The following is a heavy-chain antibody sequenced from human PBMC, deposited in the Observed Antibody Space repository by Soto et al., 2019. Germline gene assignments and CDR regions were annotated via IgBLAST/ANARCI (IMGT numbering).Heavy chain of an antibody. CDR1: GFTFSSYS. CDR3: ASLYYYGSGSYYAFDI. V-gene: IGHV3-21*01. J-gene: IGHJ3*02. CDR2: ISSSSSYI. Sequence: VGSLRLSCAASGFTFSSYSMNWVRQAPGKGLEWVSSISSSSSYIYYADSVKGRFTISRDNAKNSLYLQMNSLRAEDTAVYYCASLYYYGSGSYYAFDIWGQGTMVTVPS. D-gene: IGHD3-10*01.